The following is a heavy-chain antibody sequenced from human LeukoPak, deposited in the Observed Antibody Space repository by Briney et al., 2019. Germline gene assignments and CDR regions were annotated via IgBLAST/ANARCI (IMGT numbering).Heavy chain of an antibody. CDR3: ARDMSPRYYYGSGSYRENWFDP. D-gene: IGHD3-10*01. Sequence: GGSLRLSCAASGFTFSSYAMHWVRQAPGKGLEWVAVISYDGSNKYYADSVKGRFTISRDNSKNTLYLQMNSLRAEDTAVYYCARDMSPRYYYGSGSYRENWFDPWGQGTLVTVSS. J-gene: IGHJ5*02. V-gene: IGHV3-30*04. CDR1: GFTFSSYA. CDR2: ISYDGSNK.